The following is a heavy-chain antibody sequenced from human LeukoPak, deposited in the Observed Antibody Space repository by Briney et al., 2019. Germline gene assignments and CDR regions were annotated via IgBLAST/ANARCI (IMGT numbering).Heavy chain of an antibody. V-gene: IGHV4-39*07. CDR3: ARLWFGEHTFDP. J-gene: IGHJ5*02. CDR2: IYYSGST. Sequence: PSETLSLTCTVSGGSISSSSYYWGWIRQPPGKGLEWIGSIYYSGSTYYNPSLKSRVTISVDTSKNQFSLKLSSVTAADTAVYYCARLWFGEHTFDPWGQGTLVTVSS. CDR1: GGSISSSSYY. D-gene: IGHD3-10*01.